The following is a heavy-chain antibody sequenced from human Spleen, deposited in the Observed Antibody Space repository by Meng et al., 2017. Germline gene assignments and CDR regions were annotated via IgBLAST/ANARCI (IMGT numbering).Heavy chain of an antibody. V-gene: IGHV4-39*01. J-gene: IGHJ5*02. CDR3: VRSSGWVKTGFDP. CDR2: IGHSGFT. CDR1: GGSISTSGYY. D-gene: IGHD6-19*01. Sequence: QPQLQESGPGLVKPSEALSLTCSVSGGSISTSGYYWSWIRQPPGKGLEWIGSIGHSGFTYYTPSLKSRVTVSIETSRNQFSLWLTSVTAADTAVYYCVRSSGWVKTGFDPWGQGTLVTVSS.